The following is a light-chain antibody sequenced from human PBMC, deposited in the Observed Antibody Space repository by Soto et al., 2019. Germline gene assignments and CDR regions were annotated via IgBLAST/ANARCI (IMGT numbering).Light chain of an antibody. CDR1: QSVGGY. CDR2: VAS. J-gene: IGKJ4*01. Sequence: EIVWTKSPATPSLSPGERATLSCRASQSVGGYLDWYQQKPGQAPRLIIYVASNRASGIPARFSGSASGTDFTLTISRLEPEERAVYYCHQRSHWPPLTCVGGTKVQLK. V-gene: IGKV3-11*01. CDR3: HQRSHWPPLT.